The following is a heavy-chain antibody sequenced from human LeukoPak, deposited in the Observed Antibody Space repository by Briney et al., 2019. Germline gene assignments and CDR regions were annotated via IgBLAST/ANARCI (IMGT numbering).Heavy chain of an antibody. D-gene: IGHD3-9*01. Sequence: GGSLRLSCAASGFTFSSYEMTWVRQAPGKGLEWVSYISSSGSTIYFADSAKGRFTISRDNAKNSLYLQMNSLRAEDTAVYYCASNQGYDILTGYYPNPSWFDPWGQGTLVTVSS. V-gene: IGHV3-48*03. CDR1: GFTFSSYE. CDR3: ASNQGYDILTGYYPNPSWFDP. J-gene: IGHJ5*02. CDR2: ISSSGSTI.